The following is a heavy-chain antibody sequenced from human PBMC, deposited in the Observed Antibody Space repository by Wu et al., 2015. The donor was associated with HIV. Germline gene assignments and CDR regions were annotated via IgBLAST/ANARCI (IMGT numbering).Heavy chain of an antibody. CDR3: ARDRGTRGYSGYDSAFDI. V-gene: IGHV1-69*01. D-gene: IGHD5-12*01. CDR1: GGTFSSYA. Sequence: QVQLVQSGAEVKKPGSSVKVSCKASGGTFSSYAISWVRQAPGQGLEWMGGIIPIFGTANYAQKFQGRVTITADESTSTAYMELSSLRSEDTAVYYCARDRGTRGYSGYDSAFDIWGQGDNGHRLF. J-gene: IGHJ3*02. CDR2: IIPIFGTA.